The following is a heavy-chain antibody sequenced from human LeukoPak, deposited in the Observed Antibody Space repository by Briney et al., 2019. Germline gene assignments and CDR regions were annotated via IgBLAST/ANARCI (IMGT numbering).Heavy chain of an antibody. Sequence: EASVKVSCKASGYTFTSYGISWVRQAPGQGLEWMGWISAYDGNTNYAQKLQGRVTMTTDTSTSTTYMELRSLRSDDTAVYYCARDRYGDGVDYWGQGTLVTVSS. D-gene: IGHD4-17*01. CDR2: ISAYDGNT. J-gene: IGHJ4*02. CDR1: GYTFTSYG. V-gene: IGHV1-18*04. CDR3: ARDRYGDGVDY.